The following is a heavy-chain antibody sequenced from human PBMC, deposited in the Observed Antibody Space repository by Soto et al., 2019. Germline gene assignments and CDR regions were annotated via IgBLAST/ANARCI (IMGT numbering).Heavy chain of an antibody. CDR3: ARIAYGVYYYDSSGYPYGMDV. J-gene: IGHJ6*02. Sequence: ASGPTLVNPTQTLTLTCTFSGFSLSTSGMCVSWIRQPPGKALEWLALIDWDDDKYYSTSLKIRLTISKDTSKNQVVLTMTNMDPVDTATYYCARIAYGVYYYDSSGYPYGMDVWGQGTTVTVSS. CDR1: GFSLSTSGMC. V-gene: IGHV2-70*01. CDR2: IDWDDDK. D-gene: IGHD3-22*01.